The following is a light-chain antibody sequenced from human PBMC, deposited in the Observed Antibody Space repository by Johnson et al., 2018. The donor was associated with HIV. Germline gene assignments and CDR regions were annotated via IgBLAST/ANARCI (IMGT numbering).Light chain of an antibody. CDR1: SSNIGNNY. J-gene: IGLJ1*01. CDR3: GTWDTSLSTGGA. V-gene: IGLV1-51*02. CDR2: KNN. Sequence: QSVLTQPPSVSAAPGQKVTISCSGSSSNIGNNYVSWYQQVPGTAPKLLIYKNNQRPSGIPDRFSGSKSGTSATLGITGLQTGDEADYYCGTWDTSLSTGGAFGTGTKVTVL.